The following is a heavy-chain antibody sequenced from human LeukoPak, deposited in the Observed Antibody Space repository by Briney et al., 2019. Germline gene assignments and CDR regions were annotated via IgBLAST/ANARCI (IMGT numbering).Heavy chain of an antibody. V-gene: IGHV4-61*01. Sequence: SQTLSLTCTVSGGSISSGSYYWSWIRQPPGKGLEWIGYIYYSGSTNYNPSLKSRVTISVDTSKNQFSLKLSSVTAADTAVYYCARGTRLRYFDLRTHWFDPWGQGTLVTVSS. J-gene: IGHJ5*02. CDR1: GGSISSGSYY. CDR3: ARGTRLRYFDLRTHWFDP. CDR2: IYYSGST. D-gene: IGHD3-9*01.